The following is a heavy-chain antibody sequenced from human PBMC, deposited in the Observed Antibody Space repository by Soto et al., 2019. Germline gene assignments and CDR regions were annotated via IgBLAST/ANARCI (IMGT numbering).Heavy chain of an antibody. CDR3: AKDGQSGFWSGYYLDV. Sequence: GGSLRLSCAASGFTFSSYWMHWVRQAPGKGLVWVSRISIDGSRTNYADSVKGRFTISRDNAKNTLYLQMNGLRAEDTAVYYCAKDGQSGFWSGYYLDVWGQGTTVTVPS. CDR1: GFTFSSYW. D-gene: IGHD3-3*01. V-gene: IGHV3-74*01. CDR2: ISIDGSRT. J-gene: IGHJ6*02.